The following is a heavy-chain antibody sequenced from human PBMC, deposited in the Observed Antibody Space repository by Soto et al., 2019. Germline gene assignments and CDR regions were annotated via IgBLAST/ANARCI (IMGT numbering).Heavy chain of an antibody. CDR3: ARGGHDLWSGPFDY. V-gene: IGHV4-4*07. Sequence: ATLSLTCSVSGGSISTYYCNWIRQPAGKGLEWIGRIDTSGSTNYNPSLKSRVTMSVDTSKNQFSLKLSSVTAGDRALYSGARGGHDLWSGPFDYGGQGTPVTVS. CDR1: GGSISTYY. D-gene: IGHD3-3*01. J-gene: IGHJ4*02. CDR2: IDTSGST.